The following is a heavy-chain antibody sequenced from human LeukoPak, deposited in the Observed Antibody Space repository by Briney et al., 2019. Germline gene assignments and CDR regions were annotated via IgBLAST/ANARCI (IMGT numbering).Heavy chain of an antibody. Sequence: SVKVSCKASGGTFSSYAISWVRQAPGQGLEWMGGIIPIFGTANYAQKFQGRVTITTDESTSTAYMELSSLRSEDTAVYYCARADFWSGYYTGITVNWFDPWGQGTLVTVSS. V-gene: IGHV1-69*05. CDR3: ARADFWSGYYTGITVNWFDP. D-gene: IGHD3-3*01. CDR2: IIPIFGTA. J-gene: IGHJ5*02. CDR1: GGTFSSYA.